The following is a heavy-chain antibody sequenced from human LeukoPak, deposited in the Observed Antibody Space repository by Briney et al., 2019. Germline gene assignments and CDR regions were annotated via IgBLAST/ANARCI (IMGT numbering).Heavy chain of an antibody. CDR3: ARDPLLRGFDI. J-gene: IGHJ3*02. CDR2: INTNTGIP. D-gene: IGHD1-26*01. V-gene: IGHV7-4-1*02. CDR1: GYTFTNYV. Sequence: GASVKLSSKASGYTFTNYVITSVRQAPGQGLKWGGWINTNTGIPTYAQGFTGRFVLSLDTSDNTAYLQINSLKAEDTAVYYCARDPLLRGFDIWGQGTMVTVSS.